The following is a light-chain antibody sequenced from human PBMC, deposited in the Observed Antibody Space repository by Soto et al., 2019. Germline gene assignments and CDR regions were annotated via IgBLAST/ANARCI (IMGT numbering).Light chain of an antibody. CDR1: QSVSSSY. J-gene: IGKJ2*01. V-gene: IGKV3-20*01. CDR2: GAS. CDR3: QQYGSSLPMYT. Sequence: EIVLTQSPGTLSLSPGERATLSCRASQSVSSSYLAWYQQKPGQAPRLLIYGASSRATGIPDRFSGSGSGIDFTLTISRLEPEDFAVYYCQQYGSSLPMYTFGQGTKLEIK.